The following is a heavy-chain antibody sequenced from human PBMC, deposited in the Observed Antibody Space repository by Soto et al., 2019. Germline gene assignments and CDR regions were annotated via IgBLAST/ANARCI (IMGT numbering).Heavy chain of an antibody. J-gene: IGHJ4*02. V-gene: IGHV3-48*01. CDR1: GFTFSSYN. D-gene: IGHD3-10*01. Sequence: EVPLVESGGGLVQPGGSLRLSCAASGFTFSSYNINWVRQAPGKGLEWVSYISTSSGTIYYADSVKGRFIISRDNARNSLYLQMNSLRAEDTAVYYCARSYGSGSTDYFDYWGQGTLVTVSS. CDR3: ARSYGSGSTDYFDY. CDR2: ISTSSGTI.